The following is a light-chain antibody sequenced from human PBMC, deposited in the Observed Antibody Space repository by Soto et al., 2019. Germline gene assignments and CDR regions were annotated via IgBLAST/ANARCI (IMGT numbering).Light chain of an antibody. V-gene: IGKV3-20*01. Sequence: EIVLMQSPGTLPLSPGERATLSCRASQALRRTYIAWYQQKLGQAPRVLIYGASNRATGIPDRFRGSGSGTDFTLTISRLEPEDFAVYYCHQYDNAPQTFGQGTKVEI. J-gene: IGKJ2*01. CDR1: QALRRTY. CDR3: HQYDNAPQT. CDR2: GAS.